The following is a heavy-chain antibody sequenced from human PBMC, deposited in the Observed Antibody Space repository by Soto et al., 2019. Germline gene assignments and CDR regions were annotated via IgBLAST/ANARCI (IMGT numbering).Heavy chain of an antibody. J-gene: IGHJ4*02. CDR2: INHSGST. D-gene: IGHD2-2*01. Sequence: SETLSLTCAVYGGSFSGYYWSWIRQPPGKGLEWIGEINHSGSTNYNPSLKSRVTISVDTSKNQFSLMLTSVTAADTAVYYCARGLDIVVVPAATFDYWGQGTLVTVSS. CDR3: ARGLDIVVVPAATFDY. CDR1: GGSFSGYY. V-gene: IGHV4-34*01.